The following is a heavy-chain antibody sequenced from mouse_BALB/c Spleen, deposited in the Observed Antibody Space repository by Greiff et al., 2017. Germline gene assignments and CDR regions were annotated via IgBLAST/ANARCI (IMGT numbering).Heavy chain of an antibody. J-gene: IGHJ4*01. CDR3: VSLPTTVVAGDYAMDY. Sequence: VKDRFTISRDDSQSMLYLQMNNLKTEDTAMYYCVSLPTTVVAGDYAMDYWGQGTSVTVSS. V-gene: IGHV10-1*02. D-gene: IGHD1-1*01.